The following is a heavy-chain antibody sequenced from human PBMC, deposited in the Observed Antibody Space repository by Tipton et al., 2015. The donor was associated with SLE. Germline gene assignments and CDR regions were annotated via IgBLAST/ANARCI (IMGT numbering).Heavy chain of an antibody. CDR2: ISWNSGSI. Sequence: RSLRLSCADSGFTFDDYAMHWVRQAPGKGLEWVSGISWNSGSIGYADSVKGRFTISRDNAKNSLYLQMNSLRAEDTALYYCAKKGGSGWTGDYFDYWGQGTLVTVSS. CDR1: GFTFDDYA. D-gene: IGHD6-19*01. V-gene: IGHV3-9*01. CDR3: AKKGGSGWTGDYFDY. J-gene: IGHJ4*02.